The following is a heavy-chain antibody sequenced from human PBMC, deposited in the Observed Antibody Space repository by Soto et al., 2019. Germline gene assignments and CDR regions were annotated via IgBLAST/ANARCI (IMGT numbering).Heavy chain of an antibody. Sequence: GGSLRLSCVASGFSFSNYNMNWVRQAPGKGLEWLSYISSDNITKYYADSVRGRFTISRDSAKNSLYLQMNSLRDEDTAVYFCARNVDLWGQGTMVTVSS. CDR2: ISSDNITK. V-gene: IGHV3-48*02. CDR1: GFSFSNYN. D-gene: IGHD2-21*01. CDR3: ARNVDL. J-gene: IGHJ3*01.